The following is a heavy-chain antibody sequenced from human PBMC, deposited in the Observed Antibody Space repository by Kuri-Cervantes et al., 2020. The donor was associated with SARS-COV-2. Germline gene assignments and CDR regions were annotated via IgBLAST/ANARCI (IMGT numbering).Heavy chain of an antibody. CDR3: ARSYYDYIWGSYRPEALDY. J-gene: IGHJ4*02. CDR1: GFTLSSYG. Sequence: LSLTCAASGFTLSSYGMQWVRQAPGKGLEWVAVISYDGSNKYYADSVKGRFTISRDNSKNTLYLQMNSLRAEDTAVYYCARSYYDYIWGSYRPEALDYWGQGTLVTVSS. CDR2: ISYDGSNK. D-gene: IGHD3-16*02. V-gene: IGHV3-30*03.